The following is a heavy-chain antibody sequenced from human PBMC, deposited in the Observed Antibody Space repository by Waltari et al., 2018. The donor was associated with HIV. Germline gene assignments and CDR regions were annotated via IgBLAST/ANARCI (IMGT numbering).Heavy chain of an antibody. CDR1: GGSISTHNFY. CDR2: IYYTGST. D-gene: IGHD4-17*01. CDR3: ARRGADYGNPLDY. V-gene: IGHV4-39*01. J-gene: IGHJ4*02. Sequence: QLQLLESGPRLVKPSETLSPTCTVSGGSISTHNFYWGWIRQPPGKALEWIGSIYYTGSTCYNPSLESRVTISIDTSKNQFSLKLNSVTDTDTAVYYCARRGADYGNPLDYWGQGTLVTVSS.